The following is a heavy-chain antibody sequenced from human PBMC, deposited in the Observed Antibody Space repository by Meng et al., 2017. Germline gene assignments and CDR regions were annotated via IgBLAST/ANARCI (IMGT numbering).Heavy chain of an antibody. Sequence: SETLSPTFTVLNYSTSSGYYWGWIRQPPGKGFDWIGSIHATGSSSHNPPLKSRVTISIDMSKNQFSLKLRSVTAADTAVYFCARDASGSGRYFTEYHFDYWGQGKLVTVSS. J-gene: IGHJ4*02. CDR3: ARDASGSGRYFTEYHFDY. CDR2: IHATGSS. V-gene: IGHV4-38-2*02. CDR1: NYSTSSGYY. D-gene: IGHD3-10*01.